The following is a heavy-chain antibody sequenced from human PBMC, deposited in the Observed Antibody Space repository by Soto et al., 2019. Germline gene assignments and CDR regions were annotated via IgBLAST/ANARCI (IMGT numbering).Heavy chain of an antibody. V-gene: IGHV4-39*01. CDR3: ATRQGGSYNWFDP. CDR1: GGSISRSSYS. J-gene: IGHJ5*02. CDR2: LYYSGNT. D-gene: IGHD2-15*01. Sequence: SETLSLTCTVSGGSISRSSYSWAWIRQPPGKGLEWIGTLYYSGNTYYNPSLKSRVTISVDTSKNQFSLKLSSVTAADTAVYYCATRQGGSYNWFDPWGQGTLVTVS.